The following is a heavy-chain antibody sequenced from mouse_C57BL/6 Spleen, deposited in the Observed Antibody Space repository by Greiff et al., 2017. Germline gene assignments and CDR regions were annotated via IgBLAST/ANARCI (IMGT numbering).Heavy chain of an antibody. D-gene: IGHD1-1*01. CDR3: AYGGWGHLFDY. J-gene: IGHJ2*01. CDR1: GYTFTDYN. Sequence: VQLQQSGPELVKPGASVKMSCKASGYTFTDYNMHWVKQSHGKSLEWIGYINPNNGGTSYNQKFKGKATLTVNKSSSTAYMELRSLTSEDSAVYYCAYGGWGHLFDYWGQGTTLTVSS. V-gene: IGHV1-22*01. CDR2: INPNNGGT.